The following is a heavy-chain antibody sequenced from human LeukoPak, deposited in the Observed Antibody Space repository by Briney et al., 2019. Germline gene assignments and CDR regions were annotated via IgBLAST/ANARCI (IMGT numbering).Heavy chain of an antibody. V-gene: IGHV4-39*01. CDR1: SGSISSSHYY. Sequence: PSETLSPTCTVSSGSISSSHYYWDWIRQPPGKGLEWIGTIYYSGTTYYNPSLESRATISVDASKNQFYLMLNSVTAADTAVYYCARQISDYYYYYIDVWGKGTTVTVSS. CDR3: ARQISDYYYYYIDV. J-gene: IGHJ6*03. D-gene: IGHD3-3*01. CDR2: IYYSGTT.